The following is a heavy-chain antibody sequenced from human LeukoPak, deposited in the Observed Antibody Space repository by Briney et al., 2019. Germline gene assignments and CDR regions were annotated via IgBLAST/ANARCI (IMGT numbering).Heavy chain of an antibody. CDR3: ARPVVPYYFDY. CDR2: INHSGST. CDR1: GGSFSGYY. Sequence: SETLSLTCAVYGGSFSGYYWSWIRQPPGKGLEWIGEINHSGSTNYNPSLKSRVTISVDTSKNQFSLKLSSVTAADTAVYYCARPVVPYYFDYWGQGTLVTVSS. D-gene: IGHD2-2*01. V-gene: IGHV4-34*01. J-gene: IGHJ4*02.